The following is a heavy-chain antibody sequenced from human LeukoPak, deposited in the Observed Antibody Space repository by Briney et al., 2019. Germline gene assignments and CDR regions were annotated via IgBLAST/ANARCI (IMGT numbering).Heavy chain of an antibody. V-gene: IGHV3-48*01. CDR2: ISASSNNI. D-gene: IGHD4-23*01. J-gene: IGHJ4*02. CDR3: ARVRRGGNNCFDY. Sequence: GGSLRLSCAASGFTFSSYRMSWVRQAPGKGLEWFSSISASSNNIYYADSVKGRFTVSRDNAKNSLYLQMNSLRAEDTAVYYCARVRRGGNNCFDYWGQGTLVTVSP. CDR1: GFTFSSYR.